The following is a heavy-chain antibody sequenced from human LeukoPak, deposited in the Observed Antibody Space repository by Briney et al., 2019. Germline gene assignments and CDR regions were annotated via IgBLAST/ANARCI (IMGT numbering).Heavy chain of an antibody. CDR2: IYYSGRT. J-gene: IGHJ4*02. CDR1: GGSISSYY. Sequence: SETLSLTCTVSGGSISSYYWSWIRQPPGKGLEWIGYIYYSGRTNYNPSLKSRVTMPVDTSKNQFSLKLSSVTAADTAVYYCARHDRSSSLSDFDYWGQGTLVTVSS. CDR3: ARHDRSSSLSDFDY. V-gene: IGHV4-59*08. D-gene: IGHD6-13*01.